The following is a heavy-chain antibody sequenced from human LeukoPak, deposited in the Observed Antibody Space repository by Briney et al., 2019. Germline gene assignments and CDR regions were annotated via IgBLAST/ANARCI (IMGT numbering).Heavy chain of an antibody. CDR1: RFTFSNYW. J-gene: IGHJ3*02. Sequence: GGSLRLSCAASRFTFSNYWMHWVRQAPGKGLVYVSRINSDGSSTSHADSVKGRFTIFRDNAKNTLYLQMNSLRAEDTAVYYCARGRGYYSSDAFDIWGQGTMVTVSS. V-gene: IGHV3-74*01. CDR3: ARGRGYYSSDAFDI. CDR2: INSDGSST. D-gene: IGHD3-3*01.